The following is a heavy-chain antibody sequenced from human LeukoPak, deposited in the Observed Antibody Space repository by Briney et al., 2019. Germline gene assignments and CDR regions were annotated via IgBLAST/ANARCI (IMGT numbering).Heavy chain of an antibody. J-gene: IGHJ3*02. CDR2: IYYSGST. D-gene: IGHD1-26*01. V-gene: IGHV4-39*07. CDR3: ARRSIVGATLHAFDI. CDR1: GGSISSSSYY. Sequence: SETLSLTCTVSGGSISSSSYYWGWIRQPPGKGLEWIGSIYYSGSTYYNPSLKSRVTISVDTSKNQFSLKLSSVTAADTAVYYCARRSIVGATLHAFDIWGQGTMVTVSS.